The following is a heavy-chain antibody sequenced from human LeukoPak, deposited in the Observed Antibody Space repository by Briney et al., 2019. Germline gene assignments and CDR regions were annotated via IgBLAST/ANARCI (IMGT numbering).Heavy chain of an antibody. CDR3: ARQSNYEGETTDY. CDR2: IYPGDSDT. J-gene: IGHJ4*02. V-gene: IGHV5-51*01. D-gene: IGHD4-11*01. Sequence: GESLKISCKGSGYSFTSYWIGWVRQMPGKGLEWMGIIYPGDSDTRYSPSFQGQVTISADKSISTAYLQWSSLKASDTAMYCCARQSNYEGETTDYWGQGTLVTVSS. CDR1: GYSFTSYW.